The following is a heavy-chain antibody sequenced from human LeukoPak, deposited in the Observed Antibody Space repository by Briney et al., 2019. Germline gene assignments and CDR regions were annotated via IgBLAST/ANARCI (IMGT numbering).Heavy chain of an antibody. Sequence: SETLSLTCAVYGGSFSGYYWSWIRQPPGKGLEWIGEINHSGSTNYNPSLKSRVTISVDTSKNQFSLKLSSVTAADTAVYYCASGRLVLYYGMDIWGQGTTVTVSS. CDR1: GGSFSGYY. V-gene: IGHV4-34*01. D-gene: IGHD2-15*01. CDR3: ASGRLVLYYGMDI. J-gene: IGHJ6*02. CDR2: INHSGST.